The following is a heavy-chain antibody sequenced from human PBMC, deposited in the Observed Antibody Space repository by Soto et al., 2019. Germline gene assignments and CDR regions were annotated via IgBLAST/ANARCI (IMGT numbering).Heavy chain of an antibody. J-gene: IGHJ6*02. V-gene: IGHV4-31*03. D-gene: IGHD3-3*01. Sequence: SETLSLTCTVSGGSISSGGYYWSWIRHHPGKGLEWIGYIYYSGSTYYNPSLKSRVTISVDTSKNQFSLKLSSVTAADTAVYYCASLYYDFWSGYYPPPDNYGMDVWGQGTTVTVSS. CDR3: ASLYYDFWSGYYPPPDNYGMDV. CDR2: IYYSGST. CDR1: GGSISSGGYY.